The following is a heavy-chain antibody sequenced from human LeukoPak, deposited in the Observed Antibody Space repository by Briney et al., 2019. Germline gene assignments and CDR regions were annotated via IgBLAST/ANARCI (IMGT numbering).Heavy chain of an antibody. J-gene: IGHJ4*02. CDR2: ISSSSSYT. V-gene: IGHV3-21*01. CDR3: ARETY. CDR1: GFTFSSYA. Sequence: PGGSLRLSCAASGFTFSSYAMSWVRQAPGKGLEWVSSISSSSSYTFYADSVKGRFTISRDNAKNSLYLQMNSLRVEDTAVYYCARETYWGQGTQVTVSS.